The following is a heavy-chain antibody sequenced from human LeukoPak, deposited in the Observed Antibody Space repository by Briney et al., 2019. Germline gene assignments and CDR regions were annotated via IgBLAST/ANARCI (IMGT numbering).Heavy chain of an antibody. Sequence: PGGSLRLSCAASGFTFTDYSMNWVRQAPGKGLEWVSSMNSDGSHIYHAGSVEGRFTISRDNARNSLYLQMNGLRDEDTAVYYCARGSFGAFDYWGQGILVTVSS. CDR2: MNSDGSHI. V-gene: IGHV3-48*02. CDR1: GFTFTDYS. D-gene: IGHD3-10*01. CDR3: ARGSFGAFDY. J-gene: IGHJ4*02.